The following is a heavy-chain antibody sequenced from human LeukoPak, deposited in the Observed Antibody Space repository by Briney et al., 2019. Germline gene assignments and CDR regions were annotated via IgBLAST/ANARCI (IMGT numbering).Heavy chain of an antibody. CDR2: ISVSGGNP. V-gene: IGHV3-23*01. Sequence: PSGGSLRLSCAASGFAFSSYAMSWVRQAPGKGLEWVSFISVSGGNPYYADSVKGRFTNYRDNSKNTLYLHMNSLRAEDTDRYYCAKETGIILVRGAVDYWGQGTIVTVSS. CDR3: AKETGIILVRGAVDY. CDR1: GFAFSSYA. J-gene: IGHJ4*02. D-gene: IGHD3-10*01.